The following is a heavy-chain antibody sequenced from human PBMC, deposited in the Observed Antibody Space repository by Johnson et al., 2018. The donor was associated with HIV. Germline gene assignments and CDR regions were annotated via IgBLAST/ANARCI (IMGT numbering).Heavy chain of an antibody. CDR1: GFTFSSYW. CDR3: ARDSVGARGAFDI. CDR2: IKQDGSEK. J-gene: IGHJ3*02. D-gene: IGHD1-26*01. V-gene: IGHV3-7*03. Sequence: VQLVESGGGLVQPVGSLRLSCAASGFTFSSYWMSWVRQAPGKGLEWVANIKQDGSEKYYVGSVKGRFTVSRDNARKSLYLQMNSLRAEDTALYYCARDSVGARGAFDIWGQGTMVTVSS.